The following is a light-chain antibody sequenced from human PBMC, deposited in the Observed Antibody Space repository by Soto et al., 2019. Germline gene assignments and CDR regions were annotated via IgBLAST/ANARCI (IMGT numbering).Light chain of an antibody. V-gene: IGKV2-30*01. J-gene: IGKJ1*01. CDR3: MQATHWPPT. Sequence: DVVMTQSPLSLPVTLGQPASISCRSSRSLVYSDGNAYLNWFQQRPSQSPRRLIYKASNRDSGVXDXSRGSGSGTYFTLQINRVEAEDVGVYYCMQATHWPPTFGRGTRVEIK. CDR1: RSLVYSDGNAY. CDR2: KAS.